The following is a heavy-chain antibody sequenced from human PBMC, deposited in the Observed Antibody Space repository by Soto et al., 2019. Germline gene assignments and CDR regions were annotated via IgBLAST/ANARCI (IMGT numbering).Heavy chain of an antibody. CDR2: IYYSGST. CDR3: ARASSYYYDSSGPRVEYFQH. CDR1: GGSISSYY. D-gene: IGHD3-22*01. J-gene: IGHJ1*01. V-gene: IGHV4-59*06. Sequence: SETLSLTCTVSGGSISSYYWSWIRQHPGKGLEWIGYIYYSGSTYYNPSLKSRVTISVDTSKNQFSLKLSSVTAADTAVYYCARASSYYYDSSGPRVEYFQHWGQGTLVTVSS.